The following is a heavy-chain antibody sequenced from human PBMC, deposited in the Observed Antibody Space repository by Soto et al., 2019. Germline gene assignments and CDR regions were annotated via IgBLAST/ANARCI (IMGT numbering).Heavy chain of an antibody. D-gene: IGHD2-15*01. J-gene: IGHJ5*02. Sequence: QVQLVQSGAEVKKPGSSVKVSCKASGGTFSSYAISWVRQAPGQGLEWMGGIIPIFGTANYAQKFQGRVTITADESTSTAYIELSSLRSEDTAVYYCARRYCSGGSCYSEDWFDPWGQGTLVTVSS. CDR1: GGTFSSYA. V-gene: IGHV1-69*01. CDR3: ARRYCSGGSCYSEDWFDP. CDR2: IIPIFGTA.